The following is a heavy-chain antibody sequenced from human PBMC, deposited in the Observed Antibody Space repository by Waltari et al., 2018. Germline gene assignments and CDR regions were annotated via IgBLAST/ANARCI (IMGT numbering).Heavy chain of an antibody. CDR2: ITANGGST. Sequence: EVQLEESGGGLVKPGGSRRLSCPPFGFPFSSYARGWVRQAPGKGMEWIPAITANGGSTYYADSVKGRFTISRDNSLYLQMNSLRAEDTALYYCAKGSASSRPYYFDSWGQGTLVTVSS. CDR1: GFPFSSYA. V-gene: IGHV3-23*04. D-gene: IGHD1-26*01. J-gene: IGHJ4*01. CDR3: AKGSASSRPYYFDS.